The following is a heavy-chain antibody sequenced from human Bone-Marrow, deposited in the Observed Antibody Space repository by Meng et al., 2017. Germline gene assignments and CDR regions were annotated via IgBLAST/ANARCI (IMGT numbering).Heavy chain of an antibody. CDR3: ARGQYFSWWELLPAFWFDP. D-gene: IGHD1-26*01. Sequence: QVSLRGSGPGLVKPSGTLSLTCAVSGGSISSSNWWSWVRQPPGKGLEWIGEIYHSGSTNYNPSLKSRVTISVDKSKNQFSLKLSSVTAADTAVYYCARGQYFSWWELLPAFWFDPWGQGTLVTVSS. CDR2: IYHSGST. J-gene: IGHJ5*02. CDR1: GGSISSSNW. V-gene: IGHV4-4*02.